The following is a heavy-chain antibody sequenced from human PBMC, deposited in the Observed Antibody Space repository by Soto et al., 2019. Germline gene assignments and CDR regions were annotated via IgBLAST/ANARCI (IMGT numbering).Heavy chain of an antibody. CDR2: ISYDGSNK. J-gene: IGHJ4*02. Sequence: GGSLRLSCAASGFTFSSYAMHWVRQAPGKGLEWVAVISYDGSNKYYADSVKGRFTISRDNSKNTLYLQMNSLRAEDTAVYYCARDPYYYDSSGYYLHPHPYFDYWGQGTLVTVSS. CDR1: GFTFSSYA. CDR3: ARDPYYYDSSGYYLHPHPYFDY. V-gene: IGHV3-30-3*01. D-gene: IGHD3-22*01.